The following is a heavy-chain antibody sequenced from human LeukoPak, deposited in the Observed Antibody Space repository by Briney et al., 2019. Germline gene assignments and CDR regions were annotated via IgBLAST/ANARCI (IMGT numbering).Heavy chain of an antibody. CDR2: IIPIFGTA. V-gene: IGHV1-69*13. CDR3: ARDQPQDIVVVPAAIDYYYYGMDV. J-gene: IGHJ6*02. CDR1: GGTFSSYA. D-gene: IGHD2-2*01. Sequence: ASVKVSCTASGGTFSSYAISWVRQAPGQGLEWMGGIIPIFGTANYAQKFQGRVTITADESTSTAYMELSSLRSEDTAVYYCARDQPQDIVVVPAAIDYYYYGMDVWGQGTTVTVSS.